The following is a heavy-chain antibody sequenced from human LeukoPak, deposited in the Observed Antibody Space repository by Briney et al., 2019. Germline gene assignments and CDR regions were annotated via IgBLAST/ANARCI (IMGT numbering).Heavy chain of an antibody. J-gene: IGHJ3*02. CDR1: GFTLSSYG. CDR3: AREIFPDTYVWGSYRYPDAFDI. Sequence: GGSLRLSCAAPGFTLSSYGMHWVRQAPGKGLEWVAVISYDGSNKYYADSVKGRFTISRDNSKNTLYLQMNSLRAEDTAVYYCAREIFPDTYVWGSYRYPDAFDIWGQGTMVTVSS. V-gene: IGHV3-30*03. D-gene: IGHD3-16*02. CDR2: ISYDGSNK.